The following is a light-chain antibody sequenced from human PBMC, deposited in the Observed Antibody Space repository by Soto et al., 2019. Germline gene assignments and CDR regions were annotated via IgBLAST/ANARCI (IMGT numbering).Light chain of an antibody. V-gene: IGKV1-39*01. CDR1: QSISSY. CDR3: QQSYSTPRRT. Sequence: DIQMTQSPSSLSASVGDRVTITCRASQSISSYLNWYQQKPGKAPKLLIYAASSLQSGVPSRFSGSGSGTDFTLTISSLQPEDFATYYYQQSYSTPRRTFGQGTKVEIK. J-gene: IGKJ1*01. CDR2: AAS.